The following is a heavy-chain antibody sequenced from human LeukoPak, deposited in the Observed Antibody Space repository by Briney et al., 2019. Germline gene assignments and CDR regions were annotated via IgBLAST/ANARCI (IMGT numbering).Heavy chain of an antibody. CDR3: ARGVIATGGNDFDY. V-gene: IGHV4-30-4*07. CDR2: RHSTGNS. Sequence: SETLSLTCDVSKDPIISFDHSWSWIRHFPGKGLEWMGYRHSTGNSYYNPSLRGRVFISEDSSTGHLSLTLSFVTAADTAVYYCARGVIATGGNDFDYWGQGTLVTVSS. CDR1: KDPIISFDHS. J-gene: IGHJ4*02. D-gene: IGHD6-13*01.